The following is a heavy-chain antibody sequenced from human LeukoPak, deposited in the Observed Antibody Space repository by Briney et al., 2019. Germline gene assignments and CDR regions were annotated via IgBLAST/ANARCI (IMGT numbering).Heavy chain of an antibody. CDR2: IIPIFGIA. J-gene: IGHJ6*02. Sequence: SVKVSCKASGGTFSSYAISWVRQAPGQGLEWMGRIIPIFGIANYAQKFQGRVTITADKSTSTAYMEPSSLRSEDTAVYYCAICPGGYYYYGMDVWGQGTTVTVSS. CDR1: GGTFSSYA. V-gene: IGHV1-69*04. CDR3: AICPGGYYYYGMDV. D-gene: IGHD3-10*02.